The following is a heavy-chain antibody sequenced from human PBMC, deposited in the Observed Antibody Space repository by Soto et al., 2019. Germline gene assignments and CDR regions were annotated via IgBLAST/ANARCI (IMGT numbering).Heavy chain of an antibody. CDR3: ARDKDRPQLGGNYYYIMDV. D-gene: IGHD3-3*02. J-gene: IGHJ6*02. V-gene: IGHV1-69*12. Sequence: QVQVEQSGAEVKKPGSSVKVSCKASGGTFSTATISWVRQAPGQGLEWMGGIMPIFRTADYAQKFQGRVTITADESTSTAYLELRSLRSADTAVYYCARDKDRPQLGGNYYYIMDVWGQGTTVTVSS. CDR1: GGTFSTAT. CDR2: IMPIFRTA.